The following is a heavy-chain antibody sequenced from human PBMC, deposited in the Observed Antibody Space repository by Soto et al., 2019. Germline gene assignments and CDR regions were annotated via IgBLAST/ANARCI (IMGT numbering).Heavy chain of an antibody. D-gene: IGHD5-12*01. CDR1: GFTFSSYA. V-gene: IGHV3-30-3*01. Sequence: GGSLRLSCAASGFTFSSYAMHWVRQAPGKGLEWVAVISYDGSNKYYADSVKGRFTISRDNSKNTLYLQMNSLRAEDTAVYYCARDPEGVATIISHADYWGQGTLVTVSS. CDR3: ARDPEGVATIISHADY. J-gene: IGHJ4*02. CDR2: ISYDGSNK.